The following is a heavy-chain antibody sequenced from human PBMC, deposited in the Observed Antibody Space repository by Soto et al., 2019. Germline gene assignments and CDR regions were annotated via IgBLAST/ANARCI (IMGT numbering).Heavy chain of an antibody. D-gene: IGHD3-10*01. CDR3: ATVGYGSGSYYIDFDY. CDR1: GYTLTELS. Sequence: GASVKVSCKVSGYTLTELSMHWVRQAPGKGLEWMGGFDPEDGETIYAQKFQGRVTMTEDTSTDTAYMELSSLRSEDTAVYYCATVGYGSGSYYIDFDYWGQGTLVTVSS. CDR2: FDPEDGET. J-gene: IGHJ4*02. V-gene: IGHV1-24*01.